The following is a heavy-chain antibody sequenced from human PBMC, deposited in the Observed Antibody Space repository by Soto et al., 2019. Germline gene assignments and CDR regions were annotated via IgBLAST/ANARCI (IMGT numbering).Heavy chain of an antibody. CDR3: AFSSGYFDAFDV. Sequence: EVQLLESGGGLVQPGGSLRLSCAASGFTFINSDMSWVRQAPGKGLEWVSYISRSADSTYYADSVKGRLTISRDNSKNTLFLQVNRLRNEDTAIYYCAFSSGYFDAFDVWGQGTMVTVSS. CDR2: ISRSADST. D-gene: IGHD6-19*01. CDR1: GFTFINSD. J-gene: IGHJ3*01. V-gene: IGHV3-23*01.